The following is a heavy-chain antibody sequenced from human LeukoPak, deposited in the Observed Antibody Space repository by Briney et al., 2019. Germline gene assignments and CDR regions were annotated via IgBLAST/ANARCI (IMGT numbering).Heavy chain of an antibody. Sequence: SETLSLTCTVSGGSISSYYWSWIRQPPGKGLEWIGYIYYSGSTNYNPSLKSRVTMSVDTSKNQFSLKLSSVTAADTAVYYCARSLISMTGFDYWGQGTLVTVSS. V-gene: IGHV4-59*12. CDR1: GGSISSYY. D-gene: IGHD3-22*01. CDR3: ARSLISMTGFDY. J-gene: IGHJ4*02. CDR2: IYYSGST.